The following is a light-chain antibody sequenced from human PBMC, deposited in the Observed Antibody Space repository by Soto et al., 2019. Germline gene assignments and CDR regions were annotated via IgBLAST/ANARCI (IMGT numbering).Light chain of an antibody. V-gene: IGKV4-1*01. CDR2: WAS. CDR1: QSVLYSSNNKTY. CDR3: QQYYSTPLFT. J-gene: IGKJ3*01. Sequence: DIVMTQSPDSLAVSLGERATINCKSSQSVLYSSNNKTYLAWYQQKPGQPPKLLIYWASTGESGVPDRFSGSGSGTDFTLTISSLQAEDVAVYYCQQYYSTPLFTFGPGTKVDIK.